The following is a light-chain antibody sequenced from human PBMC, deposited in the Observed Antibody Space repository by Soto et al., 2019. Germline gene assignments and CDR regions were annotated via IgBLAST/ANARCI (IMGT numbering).Light chain of an antibody. V-gene: IGLV1-40*01. CDR1: SSNIGAGYD. J-gene: IGLJ2*01. Sequence: QSVLTQPPSVSGAPGQRVTISCTGSSSNIGAGYDVHWYQQLPGTAPKLLIHGNSNRPSGVPDRISGSKSGTSASLAITGLQAEDEADYYCQYYDSSLSGLVFGGGTKLTVL. CDR2: GNS. CDR3: QYYDSSLSGLV.